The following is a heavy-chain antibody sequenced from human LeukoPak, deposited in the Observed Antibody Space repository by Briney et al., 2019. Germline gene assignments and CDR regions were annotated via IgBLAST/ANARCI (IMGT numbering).Heavy chain of an antibody. V-gene: IGHV4-59*01. Sequence: SGTLSLTCTVSGGSISGDYWSWIRQPPGKGLEWIGYIYHSGSTKYNPSLKSRVTISVDTSKNQFSLKLSSVTAADTAVYYCARDGYSGNDGLWGQGSLVTVSS. CDR1: GGSISGDY. CDR2: IYHSGST. CDR3: ARDGYSGNDGL. J-gene: IGHJ4*02. D-gene: IGHD5-12*01.